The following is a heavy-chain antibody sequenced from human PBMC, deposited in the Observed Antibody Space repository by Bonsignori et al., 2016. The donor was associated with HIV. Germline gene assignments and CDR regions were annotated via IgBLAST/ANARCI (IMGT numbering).Heavy chain of an antibody. Sequence: VRQAPGKGLEWVSYISSSSSTIYYADSVKGRFTISRDNAKNSLYLQMNSLRDEDTAVYYCARTRGAKSLHFDYWGQGTLVTVSS. V-gene: IGHV3-48*02. CDR2: ISSSSSTI. CDR3: ARTRGAKSLHFDY. D-gene: IGHD1-26*01. J-gene: IGHJ4*02.